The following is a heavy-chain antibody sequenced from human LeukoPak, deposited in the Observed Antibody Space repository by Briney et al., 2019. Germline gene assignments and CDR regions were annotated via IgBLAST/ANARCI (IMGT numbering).Heavy chain of an antibody. J-gene: IGHJ5*02. CDR2: ISWNSGSI. V-gene: IGHV3-9*01. CDR1: GFTFDDYA. CDR3: AKDSRYYYDSSGYSWFDP. D-gene: IGHD3-22*01. Sequence: PGRSLRLSCAASGFTFDDYAMHWVRRAPGKGLEWVSGISWNSGSIGYADSVKGRFTISRDNAKNSLYLQMNSLRAEDTALYYCAKDSRYYYDSSGYSWFDPWGQGTLVTVSS.